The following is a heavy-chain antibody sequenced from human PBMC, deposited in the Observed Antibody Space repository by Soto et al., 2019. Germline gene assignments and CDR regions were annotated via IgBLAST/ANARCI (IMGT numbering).Heavy chain of an antibody. Sequence: QVQLVQSGAEVKKPGSSVKVSCKASGGTFSSYAISWVRQAPGQGLEWMGGIIPIFGTANYAQKFQGRVTITADESTSXAYMELSSLRSEDTAVYYCARDLGEQQLEDNWFDPWGQGTLVTVSS. J-gene: IGHJ5*02. CDR3: ARDLGEQQLEDNWFDP. V-gene: IGHV1-69*12. CDR1: GGTFSSYA. D-gene: IGHD6-13*01. CDR2: IIPIFGTA.